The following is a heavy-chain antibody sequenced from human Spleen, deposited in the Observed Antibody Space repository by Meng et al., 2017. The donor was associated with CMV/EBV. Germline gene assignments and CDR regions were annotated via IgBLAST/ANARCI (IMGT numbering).Heavy chain of an antibody. D-gene: IGHD3-3*01. CDR3: ARGDRITIFGEKYYFDY. CDR1: GFTFSSYE. V-gene: IGHV3-48*03. J-gene: IGHJ4*02. CDR2: ISSSGSTI. Sequence: GESLKISCAASGFTFSSYEMNWVRQAPGKGLEWVSYISSSGSTIYYADSVKGRFTISRDNAKNSLYLQMNSLRAEDTAVYYCARGDRITIFGEKYYFDYWGQGTLVTVSS.